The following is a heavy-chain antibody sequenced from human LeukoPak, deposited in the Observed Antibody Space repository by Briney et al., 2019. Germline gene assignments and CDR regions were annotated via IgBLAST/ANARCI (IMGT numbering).Heavy chain of an antibody. Sequence: GGSLRLSCAASGFTFSSYGMHWVRQAPGKGLEWVAVISYDGSNKYYADSVKGRFTISRDNSKNTLYLQMNSLRAEDTAVYYCAKGVTVAGNYYFDYWGQGTLVTVSS. J-gene: IGHJ4*02. D-gene: IGHD6-19*01. CDR3: AKGVTVAGNYYFDY. CDR2: ISYDGSNK. CDR1: GFTFSSYG. V-gene: IGHV3-30*18.